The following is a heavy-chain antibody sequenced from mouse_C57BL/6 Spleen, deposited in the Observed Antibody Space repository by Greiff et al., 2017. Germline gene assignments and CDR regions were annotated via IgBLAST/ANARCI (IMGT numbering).Heavy chain of an antibody. CDR3: ASGVITTVVARVDY. D-gene: IGHD1-1*01. V-gene: IGHV1-64*01. CDR1: GYTFTSYW. Sequence: QVQLQQPGAELVKPGASVKLSCKASGYTFTSYWMHWVKQRPGQGLEWIGMIHPNSGSTNYNEKFKSKATLTVDKSSSTAYMQLSSLTSEDSAVYYCASGVITTVVARVDYWGQGTTLTVSA. J-gene: IGHJ2*01. CDR2: IHPNSGST.